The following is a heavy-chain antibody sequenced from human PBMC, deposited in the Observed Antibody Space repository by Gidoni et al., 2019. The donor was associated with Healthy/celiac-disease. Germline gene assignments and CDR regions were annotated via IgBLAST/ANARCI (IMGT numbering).Heavy chain of an antibody. CDR2: INTNPGNP. D-gene: IGHD6-13*01. Sequence: QVQMVPSGSEFKKTGASVKVSCKASGYTFTSHAMNWVRQAPGQGLAWMGRINTNPGNPTYAQVFTGRFFFSLYTSVSTADLQITSLKAEDTALYYCARADYLSSSWYGYWGQGTLVTVSS. CDR3: ARADYLSSSWYGY. J-gene: IGHJ4*02. CDR1: GYTFTSHA. V-gene: IGHV7-4-1*02.